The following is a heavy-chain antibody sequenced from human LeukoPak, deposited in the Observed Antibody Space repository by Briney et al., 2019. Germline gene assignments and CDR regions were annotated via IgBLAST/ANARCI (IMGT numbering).Heavy chain of an antibody. CDR2: IYYSGST. D-gene: IGHD6-13*01. Sequence: PSETLSLTCTVSGGSISSSSYYWGWIRQPPGKGLEWFGSIYYSGSTYYNPSLKSRVTISVDTSKNQFSLKLSSVTAADTAVYYCARDKGGIASAGVNYYYMDVWGKGTTVTVSS. CDR3: ARDKGGIASAGVNYYYMDV. J-gene: IGHJ6*03. V-gene: IGHV4-39*07. CDR1: GGSISSSSYY.